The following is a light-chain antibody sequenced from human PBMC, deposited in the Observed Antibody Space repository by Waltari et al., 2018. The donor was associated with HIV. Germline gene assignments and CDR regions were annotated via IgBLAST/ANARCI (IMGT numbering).Light chain of an antibody. J-gene: IGLJ1*01. CDR3: CSYAGTYTPYV. CDR1: SRDVGGYTY. Sequence: QSALTQPRSVSGAPAQSVPISCPGTSRDVGGYTYFSLYHQHPGKAPKLIIYDVSKRPSGVPDRFSGSKSGNTASLTISGLQAEDEADYYCCSYAGTYTPYVVGTGTKVTVL. V-gene: IGLV2-11*01. CDR2: DVS.